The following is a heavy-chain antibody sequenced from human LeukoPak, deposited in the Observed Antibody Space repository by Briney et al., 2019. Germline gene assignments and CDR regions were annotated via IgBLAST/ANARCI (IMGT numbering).Heavy chain of an antibody. V-gene: IGHV4-39*02. CDR2: IYYSGNT. CDR1: GGSVSSSRYY. D-gene: IGHD3-22*01. CDR3: AKHFYYYDGSGYKTPFDY. J-gene: IGHJ4*02. Sequence: SETLSLTCTVSGGSVSSSRYYWGWIPQPPGKGLEWIGSIYYSGNTYYNPSLKSRVTISVYTSKNHFSLRLASVTAADTAVYYCAKHFYYYDGSGYKTPFDYWGQGTLVTVSS.